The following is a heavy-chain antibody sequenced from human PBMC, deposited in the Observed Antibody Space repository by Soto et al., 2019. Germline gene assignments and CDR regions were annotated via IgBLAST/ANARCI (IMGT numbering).Heavy chain of an antibody. CDR3: ARVEYGDYTEYFQH. Sequence: QVQLVESGGGVVQPGRSLRLSCAASGFTFSSYAMHWVRQAPGKGLEWVAVISYEGSNKYYADSVKGRFTISRDNSKNTLYLQMNSLRAEDTAVYYCARVEYGDYTEYFQHWGQGTLVTVSS. V-gene: IGHV3-30-3*01. CDR1: GFTFSSYA. CDR2: ISYEGSNK. D-gene: IGHD4-17*01. J-gene: IGHJ1*01.